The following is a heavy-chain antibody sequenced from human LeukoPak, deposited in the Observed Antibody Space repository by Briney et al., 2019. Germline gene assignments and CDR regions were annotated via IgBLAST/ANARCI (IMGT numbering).Heavy chain of an antibody. CDR1: GGSISSSGYY. CDR2: IYHSGSS. CDR3: ARGYSSSWYPNWFDP. D-gene: IGHD6-13*01. V-gene: IGHV4-39*07. Sequence: SETLSLTCTVSGGSISSSGYYWGWIRQPPGKGLEWIGSIYHSGSSYYNPSLNSRVTISVDTSKNQFSLKLSSVTAADTAVYYCARGYSSSWYPNWFDPWGRGTLVTVSS. J-gene: IGHJ5*02.